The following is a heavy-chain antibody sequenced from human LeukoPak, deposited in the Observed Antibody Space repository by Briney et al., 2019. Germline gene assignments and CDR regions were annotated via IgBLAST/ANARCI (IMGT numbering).Heavy chain of an antibody. Sequence: GGSLRLSCAASGFTFSSYAMHWVRQAPGKGLEWVAVISYHGSNKYYADSVKGRFTISRDNSKNTRYLQMNILRAEDTAVYYCARVPEPQIAAAGPAAYWGQGTLVTVSS. CDR2: ISYHGSNK. V-gene: IGHV3-30-3*01. CDR1: GFTFSSYA. J-gene: IGHJ4*02. CDR3: ARVPEPQIAAAGPAAY. D-gene: IGHD6-13*01.